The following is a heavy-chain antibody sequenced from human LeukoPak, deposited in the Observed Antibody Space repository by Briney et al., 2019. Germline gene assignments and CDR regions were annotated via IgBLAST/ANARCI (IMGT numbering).Heavy chain of an antibody. CDR3: ASAYYDILTGPDY. V-gene: IGHV3-30*02. J-gene: IGHJ4*02. CDR1: GFTFSSYG. CDR2: IRHDGSNK. Sequence: PGGSLRLSCAASGFTFSSYGMHWVRQAPGKGLEWVAFIRHDGSNKYYADSVKGRFTISRDNSENTLYLQMNSLRAEDTAVYYCASAYYDILTGPDYWGQGTLVTVSS. D-gene: IGHD3-9*01.